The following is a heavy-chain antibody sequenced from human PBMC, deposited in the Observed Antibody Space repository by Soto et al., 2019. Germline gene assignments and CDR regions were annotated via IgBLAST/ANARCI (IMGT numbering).Heavy chain of an antibody. D-gene: IGHD3-3*01. CDR1: GASFSAYS. J-gene: IGHJ6*03. CDR2: INHSGST. Sequence: SETLSLTCAVYGASFSAYSWSWVRQPPGKGLEWIGDINHSGSTNYSPSLKSRVTISVDTSKNQFSLRLNSVTAADAALYYCARRFNIYYYMDVWDKGTTVTVS. CDR3: ARRFNIYYYMDV. V-gene: IGHV4-34*01.